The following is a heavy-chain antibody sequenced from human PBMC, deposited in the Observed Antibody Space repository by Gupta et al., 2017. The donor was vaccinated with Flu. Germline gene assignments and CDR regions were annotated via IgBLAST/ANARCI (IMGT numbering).Heavy chain of an antibody. D-gene: IGHD5-24*01. CDR2: ISVSGDRE. CDR3: VRGGSFYGF. J-gene: IGHJ4*02. Sequence: QFLVSWGHLVQPGDFLILSCADTGFPFTSSAMSWVRQVAGGGLEWLAVISVSGDREFYSDSVRGRFAISRDNSNNILYLLMTNLRVGDTGLYYCVRGGSFYGFWGPGTRVTVSS. V-gene: IGHV3-23*01. CDR1: GFPFTSSA.